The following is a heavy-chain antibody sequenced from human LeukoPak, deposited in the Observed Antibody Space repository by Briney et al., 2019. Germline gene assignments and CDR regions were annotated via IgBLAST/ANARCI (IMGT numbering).Heavy chain of an antibody. J-gene: IGHJ4*02. CDR1: GYIFSSYG. D-gene: IGHD6-19*01. CDR2: ISAYNGDT. CDR3: ARGFYGSSGLDY. Sequence: ASVNVSCKASGYIFSSYGISWVRQAPGQGLEWMGWISAYNGDTNYAQRLQGRVSMTTDTSTSTAYMELRSLRSDDTAVYYCARGFYGSSGLDYWGQGTLVTVSS. V-gene: IGHV1-18*01.